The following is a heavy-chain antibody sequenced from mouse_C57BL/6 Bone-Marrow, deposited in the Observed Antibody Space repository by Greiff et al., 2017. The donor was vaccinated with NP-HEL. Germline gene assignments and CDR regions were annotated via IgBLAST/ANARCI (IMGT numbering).Heavy chain of an antibody. D-gene: IGHD1-1*02. CDR3: ARRGVAFDY. Sequence: EVMLVESGGDLVKPGGSLKLSCAASGFTFSSYGMSWVRPTPDKRLEWVATIRSGGSYTYYPASVKGRFTISRDNAKNTLYLQMSSLKSEDTAMYYCARRGVAFDYWGQGTTLTVSS. V-gene: IGHV5-6*02. J-gene: IGHJ2*01. CDR1: GFTFSSYG. CDR2: IRSGGSYT.